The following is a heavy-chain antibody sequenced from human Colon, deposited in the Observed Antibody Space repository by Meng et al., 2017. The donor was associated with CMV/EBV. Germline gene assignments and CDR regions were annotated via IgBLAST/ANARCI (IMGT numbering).Heavy chain of an antibody. J-gene: IGHJ6*02. CDR3: ARSYYYGLDV. D-gene: IGHD3-10*01. CDR2: ISNINYI. Sequence: GESLKISCVASPLIFSGYAMHWVRQAPGKGLEWVSSISNINYIYQADSVKGRFSISRDNAKNSLSLLMNSLRPEDTAVYYCARSYYYGLDVWGQGTTVTVSS. V-gene: IGHV3-69-1*02. CDR1: PLIFSGYA.